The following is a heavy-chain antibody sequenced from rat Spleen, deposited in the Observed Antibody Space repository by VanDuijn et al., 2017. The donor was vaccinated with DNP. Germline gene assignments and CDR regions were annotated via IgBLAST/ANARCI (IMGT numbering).Heavy chain of an antibody. D-gene: IGHD4-2*01. CDR2: INSAGTT. CDR3: ARWSDYFDY. V-gene: IGHV3-3*01. J-gene: IGHJ2*01. Sequence: EVQLQESGPGLVKPSQSLSLTCSVTGYSITRSYRWNWIRKFPGNKLEWMGSINSAGTTKYNPSLKSRISITRDTSKNQLFLQVNSVTTEDTATYYCARWSDYFDYWGQGVMVTVSS. CDR1: GYSITRSYR.